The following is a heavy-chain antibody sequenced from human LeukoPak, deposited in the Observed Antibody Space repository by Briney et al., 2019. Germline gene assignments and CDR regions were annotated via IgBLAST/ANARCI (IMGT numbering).Heavy chain of an antibody. J-gene: IGHJ4*02. CDR3: AKAAYYYDSSGYYFFDY. D-gene: IGHD3-22*01. Sequence: GGSLRLSCKASGFTISDTSVSWVRQAPGKGLEWVSAISGSGGSTYYADSVKGRFTISRDNSKNTLYLQMNSLRAEDTAVYYCAKAAYYYDSSGYYFFDYWGQGTLVTVSS. V-gene: IGHV3-23*01. CDR1: GFTISDTS. CDR2: ISGSGGST.